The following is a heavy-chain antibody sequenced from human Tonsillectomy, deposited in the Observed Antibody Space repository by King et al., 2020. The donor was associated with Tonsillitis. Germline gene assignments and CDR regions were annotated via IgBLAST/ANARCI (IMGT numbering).Heavy chain of an antibody. CDR2: IYYSGNT. Sequence: QLQESCPGLVKPSETLSLPFTVSGGSISSNSYYCGWIRQPPGKGLVWIGTIYYSGNTYYNPSLKSRLTISVDTSKNQFSLNLRSVTAADTVVYYCARFDDSIDYFEYWGQGTLVTVSS. V-gene: IGHV4-39*01. CDR1: GGSISSNSYY. D-gene: IGHD3-22*01. CDR3: ARFDDSIDYFEY. J-gene: IGHJ4*02.